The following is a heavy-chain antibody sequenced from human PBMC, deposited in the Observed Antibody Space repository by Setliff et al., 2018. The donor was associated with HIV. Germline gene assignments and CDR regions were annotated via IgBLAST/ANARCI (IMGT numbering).Heavy chain of an antibody. V-gene: IGHV4-39*01. CDR1: GGSISSTSYY. D-gene: IGHD3-22*01. CDR2: ISSSGNT. Sequence: SETLSLTCTVSGGSISSTSYYWGWIRQPPGTGLEWIGSISSSGNTYYNPSLKSRVTTSVDTSKNQFSLRLTSVTAADTAVYFCARQTYYYDNSGHNWFDPWGQGTLVTVSS. CDR3: ARQTYYYDNSGHNWFDP. J-gene: IGHJ5*02.